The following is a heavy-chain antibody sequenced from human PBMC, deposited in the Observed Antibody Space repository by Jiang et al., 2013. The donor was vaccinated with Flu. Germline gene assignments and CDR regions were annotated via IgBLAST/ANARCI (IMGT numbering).Heavy chain of an antibody. D-gene: IGHD3-3*01. CDR3: ARNGLEWLLQPFDY. CDR2: IYYSGST. Sequence: GKGLEWIGYIYYSGSTNYNPSLKSRVTISVDTSKNQFSLKLSSVTAADTAVYYCARNGLEWLLQPFDYWGQGTLVTVSS. J-gene: IGHJ4*02. V-gene: IGHV4-59*01.